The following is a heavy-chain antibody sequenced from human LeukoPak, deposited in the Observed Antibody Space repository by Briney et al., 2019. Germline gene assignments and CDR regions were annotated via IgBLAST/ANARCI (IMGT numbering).Heavy chain of an antibody. D-gene: IGHD3-3*01. V-gene: IGHV3-7*01. J-gene: IGHJ4*02. CDR2: INQDGTEK. Sequence: PGGSLRLSCAASGFSFTTYWMSWVRQAPGKGLEWVANINQDGTEKYYVDSVKGRFTISRDNGKNSLYLHMYSLRAEDTAVYYCARDYLGIEDFWSGYAAHWGQGTLVTVSS. CDR3: ARDYLGIEDFWSGYAAH. CDR1: GFSFTTYW.